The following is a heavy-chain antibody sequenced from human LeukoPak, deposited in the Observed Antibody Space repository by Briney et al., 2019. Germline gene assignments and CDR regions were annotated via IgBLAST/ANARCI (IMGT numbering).Heavy chain of an antibody. D-gene: IGHD2-2*01. CDR3: ARGGVSVPAAYDY. CDR1: DGFFSGYY. J-gene: IGHJ4*02. CDR2: INYSGST. V-gene: IGHV4-34*01. Sequence: SETLSLTCAVYDGFFSGYYWSWIRQPPGKGLEWIGEINYSGSTNYNPSLKSRVAISIDTSKTHFSLNLTSVTAADTAVYFCARGGVSVPAAYDYWGQGTLVTVSS.